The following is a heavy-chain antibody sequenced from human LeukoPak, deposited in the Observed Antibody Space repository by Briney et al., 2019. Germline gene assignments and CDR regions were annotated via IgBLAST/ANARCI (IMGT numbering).Heavy chain of an antibody. CDR3: ARDREILDVMDV. Sequence: GGSLRLSCAASGFTVSTSYMSWVRQAPGKGLEWVSIIYGGGSTLYADAVEGRFSSSRDDYKKTLYLQMNGLRVEDTALYYCARDREILDVMDVWGQGSTVSVCS. J-gene: IGHJ6*01. V-gene: IGHV3-66*01. D-gene: IGHD5-24*01. CDR1: GFTVSTSY. CDR2: IYGGGST.